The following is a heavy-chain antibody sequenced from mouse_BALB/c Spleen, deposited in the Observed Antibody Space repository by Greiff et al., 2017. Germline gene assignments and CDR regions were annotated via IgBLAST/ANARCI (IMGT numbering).Heavy chain of an antibody. CDR1: GFSLTGYG. Sequence: VKLVESGPGLVAPSQSLSITCTVSGFSLTGYGVNWVRQPPGKGLEWLGMIWGDGSTDYNSALKSRLSISKDNSKSQVFLKMNSLQTDDTARYYCARVYGSSSYAMDYWGQGTSVTVSS. CDR2: IWGDGST. V-gene: IGHV2-6-7*01. CDR3: ARVYGSSSYAMDY. J-gene: IGHJ4*01. D-gene: IGHD1-1*01.